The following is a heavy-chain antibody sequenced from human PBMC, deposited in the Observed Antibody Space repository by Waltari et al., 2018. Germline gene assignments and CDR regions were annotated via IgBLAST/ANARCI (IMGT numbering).Heavy chain of an antibody. CDR2: ISSSRQT. D-gene: IGHD3-3*01. Sequence: QVQLQESGPGLVKPSETLSLTCSVSGGPISNYYWNWIRQTPGKGLEWIGYISSSRQTNYNPSLKSRVSVSLDTSKTRFSLRLSSVTAADTAVYYCARATYYDFSSGYSFDNWGQGTLVTVSS. CDR3: ARATYYDFSSGYSFDN. J-gene: IGHJ4*02. CDR1: GGPISNYY. V-gene: IGHV4-59*01.